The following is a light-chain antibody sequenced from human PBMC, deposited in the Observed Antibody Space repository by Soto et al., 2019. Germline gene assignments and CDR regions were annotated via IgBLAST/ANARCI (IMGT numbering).Light chain of an antibody. CDR2: DAS. Sequence: DIQMTQSPSSLSASVGDRVTITCRASQSISNYLNWYQQKPGKAPKLLIYDASSMQSGVPSRFSGSGSETDFTITISSLQPDDAATYYCQQSFSPLWTFGQGTKVEV. CDR1: QSISNY. J-gene: IGKJ1*01. V-gene: IGKV1-39*01. CDR3: QQSFSPLWT.